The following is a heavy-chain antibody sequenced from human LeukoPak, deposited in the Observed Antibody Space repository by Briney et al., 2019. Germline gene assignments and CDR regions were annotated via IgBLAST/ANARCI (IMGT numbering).Heavy chain of an antibody. V-gene: IGHV1-18*01. CDR1: GYTFTSYG. CDR3: ARALYYDFWSGQIYYYYGMDV. J-gene: IGHJ6*02. Sequence: ASVKVSCKASGYTFTSYGISWVRQAPGQGLEWMGWISAYNGNTNYAQKLQGRVTMTTDTSTSTAYMELRSLRSDDTAVYYCARALYYDFWSGQIYYYYGMDVWGQGTTVTVSS. CDR2: ISAYNGNT. D-gene: IGHD3-3*01.